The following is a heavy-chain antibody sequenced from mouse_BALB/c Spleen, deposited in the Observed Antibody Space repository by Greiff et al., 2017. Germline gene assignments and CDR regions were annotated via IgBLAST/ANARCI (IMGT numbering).Heavy chain of an antibody. CDR2: INPNNGGT. D-gene: IGHD2-1*01. J-gene: IGHJ3*01. CDR1: GYTFTEYT. CDR3: ARRGFGNPAWFAY. V-gene: IGHV1-18*01. Sequence: EVQLQQSGPELVKPGASVKISCKTSGYTFTEYTMHWVKQSHGKSLEWIGGINPNNGGTSYNQKFKGKATLTVDKSSSTAYMELRSLTCEDSAVYYGARRGFGNPAWFAYWGQGTLVTVSA.